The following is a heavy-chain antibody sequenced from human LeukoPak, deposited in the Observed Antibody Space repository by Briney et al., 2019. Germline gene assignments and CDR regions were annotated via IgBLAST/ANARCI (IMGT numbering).Heavy chain of an antibody. J-gene: IGHJ4*02. D-gene: IGHD6-19*01. V-gene: IGHV3-30*03. Sequence: PGGSLRLSCAASGFSFSSYGMHWVRQAPGKGLEWVAVISVDGSNEYYADSVKGRFTISRDSSKNTLYLQMNSLRAEDTAVYYCARDLDSSGWHPVLDYWGQGTLVTVSS. CDR1: GFSFSSYG. CDR3: ARDLDSSGWHPVLDY. CDR2: ISVDGSNE.